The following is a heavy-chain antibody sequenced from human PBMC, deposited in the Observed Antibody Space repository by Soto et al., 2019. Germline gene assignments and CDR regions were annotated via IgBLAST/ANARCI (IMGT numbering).Heavy chain of an antibody. CDR1: GYTFTSSG. D-gene: IGHD5-12*01. J-gene: IGHJ4*02. V-gene: IGHV1-18*04. CDR3: ARDQGGYGIFDD. CDR2: ISGHNGFT. Sequence: QVQLVQSGPEVKKPEASVKVSCKTSGYTFTSSGISWVRQAPGQGPEWMGWISGHNGFTNFAWNFQDRVTLTIDSSTTPAYMEVRSLSFADTAIYYCARDQGGYGIFDDWGQGTLVTVSS.